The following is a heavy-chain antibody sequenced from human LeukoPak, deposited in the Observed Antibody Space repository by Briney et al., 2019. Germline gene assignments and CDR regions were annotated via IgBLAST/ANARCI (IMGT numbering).Heavy chain of an antibody. D-gene: IGHD3-3*01. V-gene: IGHV3-49*04. J-gene: IGHJ6*02. CDR3: TRDRSAIFGVVIISFGGGYGMGV. CDR2: IRSKAYGGTT. Sequence: PGGSLRLSCTASGFTFGDYAMSWVRQAPGKGLEWVGFIRSKAYGGTTEYAASVKGRFTISRDDSKSIAYLQMNSLKTEDTAVYYCTRDRSAIFGVVIISFGGGYGMGVWGQGTTVTVSS. CDR1: GFTFGDYA.